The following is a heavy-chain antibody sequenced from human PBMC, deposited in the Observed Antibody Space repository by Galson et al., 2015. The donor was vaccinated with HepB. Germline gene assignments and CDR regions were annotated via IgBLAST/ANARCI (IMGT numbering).Heavy chain of an antibody. Sequence: SLRLSCAASGFTFSDYWMSWVRQAPGKGLEWVANIKQDGSEKYYVDSVKGRFIISRDNAKNSLYLQMNSLRADDTAVYFCARDGKGGYTYGLVGYWGQGTLVCVSS. CDR3: ARDGKGGYTYGLVGY. CDR2: IKQDGSEK. CDR1: GFTFSDYW. D-gene: IGHD5-18*01. V-gene: IGHV3-7*03. J-gene: IGHJ4*02.